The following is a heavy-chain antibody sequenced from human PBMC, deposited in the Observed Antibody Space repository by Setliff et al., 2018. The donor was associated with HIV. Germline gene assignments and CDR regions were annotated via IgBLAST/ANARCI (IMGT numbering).Heavy chain of an antibody. CDR2: INPNSGGT. CDR3: ARGGLATGAFDI. D-gene: IGHD5-12*01. CDR1: GYTFIGDY. J-gene: IGHJ3*02. V-gene: IGHV1-2*02. Sequence: WASVKVSCKASGYTFIGDYMHWVRQAPGQGLEWMGWINPNSGGTNFAQKFQGRVTMTRDTSISTAYMELSRLRSDDTAVYYCARGGLATGAFDIWGQGTMVTVSS.